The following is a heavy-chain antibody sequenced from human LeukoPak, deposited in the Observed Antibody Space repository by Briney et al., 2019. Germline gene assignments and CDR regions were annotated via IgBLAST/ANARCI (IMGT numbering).Heavy chain of an antibody. CDR2: MNPNSGNT. Sequence: ASVKVSCKASGYTFTSYDINWVQQATGQGLEWMGWMNPNSGNTGYKQKFQGRVTMTRNTSISTAYMELSSLTSEDTAVYYCARGKGGSYLWGQGTLVTVSS. J-gene: IGHJ4*02. CDR1: GYTFTSYD. V-gene: IGHV1-8*01. D-gene: IGHD1-26*01. CDR3: ARGKGGSYL.